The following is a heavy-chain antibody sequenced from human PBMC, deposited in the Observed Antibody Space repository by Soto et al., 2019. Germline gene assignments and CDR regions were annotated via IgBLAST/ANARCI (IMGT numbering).Heavy chain of an antibody. D-gene: IGHD5-12*01. CDR2: IWYDGSNQ. V-gene: IGHV3-33*01. J-gene: IGHJ5*02. CDR3: ARETGGYSAYGGLNWFDP. CDR1: GFTFSNFG. Sequence: QVQLVESGGGVVQPGRSLRLSCAASGFTFSNFGMHWVRQAPGKGLEWVAVIWYDGSNQYYADSVKGRFTISRDDSKNTLYLQMNSLRVEDTAIYFCARETGGYSAYGGLNWFDPWGQGTLVTVSS.